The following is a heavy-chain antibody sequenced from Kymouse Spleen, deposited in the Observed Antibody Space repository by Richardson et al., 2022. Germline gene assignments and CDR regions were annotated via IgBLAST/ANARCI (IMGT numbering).Heavy chain of an antibody. CDR3: ARGGYSYGNWFDP. V-gene: IGHV4-34*01. Sequence: QVQLQQWGAGLLKPSETLSLTCAVYGGSFSGYYWSWIRQPPGKGLEWIGEINHSGSTNYNPSLKSRVTISVDTSKNQFSLKLSSVTAADTAVYYCARGGYSYGNWFDPWGQGTLVTVSS. J-gene: IGHJ5*02. D-gene: IGHD5-18,IGHD5-18*01. CDR1: GGSFSGYY. CDR2: INHSGST.